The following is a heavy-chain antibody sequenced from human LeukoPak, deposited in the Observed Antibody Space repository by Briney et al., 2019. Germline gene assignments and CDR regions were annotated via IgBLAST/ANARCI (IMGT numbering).Heavy chain of an antibody. CDR1: GFTFSDYY. CDR2: ISSSGSTI. J-gene: IGHJ6*02. D-gene: IGHD2-15*01. CDR3: VSQYRIWPNMDV. V-gene: IGHV3-11*01. Sequence: PGGSLRLSCAASGFTFSDYYMSWIRQAPGKGLEWVSYISSSGSTIYYADSVKGRFTISRDNAKNSLYLQMNSLRAEDTAVYYCVSQYRIWPNMDVWGQGTTVTVSS.